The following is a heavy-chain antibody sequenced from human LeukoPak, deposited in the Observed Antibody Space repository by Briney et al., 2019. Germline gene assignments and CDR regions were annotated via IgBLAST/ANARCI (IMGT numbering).Heavy chain of an antibody. Sequence: PSETLSLTCTVSGGSISSYYWSWIRQPPGKGLEWIGYIYYSGSTNYNPSLKSRVTISVDTSKNQFSLKLCSVTAADTAVYYCARQEGYCSSTSCYSVFDYWGQGTLVTVSS. CDR1: GGSISSYY. V-gene: IGHV4-59*08. CDR2: IYYSGST. D-gene: IGHD2-2*01. CDR3: ARQEGYCSSTSCYSVFDY. J-gene: IGHJ4*02.